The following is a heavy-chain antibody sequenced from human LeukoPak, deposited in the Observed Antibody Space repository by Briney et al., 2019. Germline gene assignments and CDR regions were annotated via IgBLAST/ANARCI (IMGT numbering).Heavy chain of an antibody. Sequence: GGSLRLSCAASGFTFSSYAMSWVRQAPGKGLEWVSAISGSGGSTYYADSVKGRFTISRDNSKNTLYLQMNSLRAEDTAVYYCAKCSSTSCYTSDAFDIWGQGTMVTVSS. V-gene: IGHV3-23*01. J-gene: IGHJ3*02. CDR3: AKCSSTSCYTSDAFDI. CDR1: GFTFSSYA. D-gene: IGHD2-2*02. CDR2: ISGSGGST.